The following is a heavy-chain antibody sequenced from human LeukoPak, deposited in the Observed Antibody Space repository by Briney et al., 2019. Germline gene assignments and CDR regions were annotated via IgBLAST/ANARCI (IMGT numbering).Heavy chain of an antibody. CDR3: VKDGIRYCSSTSCYADY. Sequence: GGSLRLSCSASGFTFSSYAMHWVRQAPGKGLEYVSAISSNGGSTYYADSVKGRFTISRDNSKNTLYLQMSSLRAEDTAVYYYVKDGIRYCSSTSCYADYWGQGTLVTVSS. J-gene: IGHJ4*02. CDR2: ISSNGGST. V-gene: IGHV3-64D*06. CDR1: GFTFSSYA. D-gene: IGHD2-2*01.